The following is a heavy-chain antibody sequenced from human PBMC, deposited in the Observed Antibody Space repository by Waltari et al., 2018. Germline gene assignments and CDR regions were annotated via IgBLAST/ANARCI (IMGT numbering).Heavy chain of an antibody. CDR3: ARGYSSSSIFDP. Sequence: QVQLQESGPGLVKPSETLSLHCPVSGYSVSSGYFWGWIRPPPGKGLEWIGSIYHSGSTYYNPSLKSRVTISVDTSKNQFSLKLSSVTAADTAVYYCARGYSSSSIFDPWGQGTLVTVSS. CDR2: IYHSGST. CDR1: GYSVSSGYF. J-gene: IGHJ5*02. D-gene: IGHD6-13*01. V-gene: IGHV4-38-2*02.